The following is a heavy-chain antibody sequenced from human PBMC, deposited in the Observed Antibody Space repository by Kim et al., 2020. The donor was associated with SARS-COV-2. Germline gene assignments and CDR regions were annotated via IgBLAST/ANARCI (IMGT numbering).Heavy chain of an antibody. CDR3: ARDQAAREFDY. V-gene: IGHV3-48*03. Sequence: YADSVKDRLNISRENAKNSLYLQMNSMRAADTAVYDAARDQAAREFDYWGQGTLVTVSS. J-gene: IGHJ4*02. D-gene: IGHD6-6*01.